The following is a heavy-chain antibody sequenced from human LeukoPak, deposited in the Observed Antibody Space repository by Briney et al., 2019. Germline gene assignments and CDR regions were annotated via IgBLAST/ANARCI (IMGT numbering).Heavy chain of an antibody. J-gene: IGHJ6*03. D-gene: IGHD3-3*02. CDR2: ISSSGSYI. V-gene: IGHV3-21*01. CDR1: GVTFSDSA. CDR3: ARGAGTIFGEYYYYMDV. Sequence: GGSLRLSCAASGVTFSDSAMTRVRQVPVKGLEWVSSISSSGSYIYYADSVKGRFTISRDNAKNSLYLQMNSLRADDTAVYHCARGAGTIFGEYYYYMDVWGKGTAVTVSS.